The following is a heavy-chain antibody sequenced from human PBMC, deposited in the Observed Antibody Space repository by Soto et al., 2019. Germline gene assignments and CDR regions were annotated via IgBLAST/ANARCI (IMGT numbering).Heavy chain of an antibody. J-gene: IGHJ6*02. V-gene: IGHV6-1*01. CDR3: ARDRLGGPHYYYYGMDV. D-gene: IGHD3-16*01. Sequence: PSQTRSVTCAISGSSVSSNIPAWHCIRQSPSRGLEWLGRTYYRSKCYNDYAVSVKSRITINPDTSKNQFSLQLKSVTPEDTAVYYCARDRLGGPHYYYYGMDVWGQGTTFTVSS. CDR1: GSSVSSNIPA. CDR2: TYYRSKCYN.